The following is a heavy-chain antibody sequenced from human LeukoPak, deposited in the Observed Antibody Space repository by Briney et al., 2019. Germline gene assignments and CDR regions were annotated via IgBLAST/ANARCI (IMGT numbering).Heavy chain of an antibody. CDR3: RVDRFSYGYVRYFEY. J-gene: IGHJ4*02. D-gene: IGHD5-18*01. CDR1: GFTLGDYA. CDR2: ISWNRGSI. V-gene: IGHV3-9*03. Sequence: GGCLRLFCAASGFTLGDYAMHSVRQAPGKGLEWVPGISWNRGSIGYADSVKGRFTISRHNAKNSLYLQMNSLRAEDMALYYSRVDRFSYGYVRYFEYSGEGALVTVSS.